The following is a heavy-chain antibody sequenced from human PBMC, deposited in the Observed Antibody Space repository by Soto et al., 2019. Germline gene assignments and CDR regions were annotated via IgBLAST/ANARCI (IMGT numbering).Heavy chain of an antibody. D-gene: IGHD3-10*01. CDR2: ISAYNGNT. CDR1: GYTFTSYG. Sequence: ALVKVSCKASGYTFTSYGISWVRQAPGQGLEWMGWISAYNGNTNYAQKLQGRVTMTTDTSTSTAYMELRSLRSDDTAVYYCARGAGGRGPPTPTDAFDIWGQGTMVTVSS. V-gene: IGHV1-18*01. CDR3: ARGAGGRGPPTPTDAFDI. J-gene: IGHJ3*02.